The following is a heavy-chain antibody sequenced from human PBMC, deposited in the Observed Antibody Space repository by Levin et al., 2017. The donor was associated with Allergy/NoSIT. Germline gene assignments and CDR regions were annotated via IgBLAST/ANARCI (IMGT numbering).Heavy chain of an antibody. Sequence: GGSLRLSCTASGFTFRTYGMHWVRQAPGKGLEWVAVIWYDGSDKKYADSVKGRFTISRDSSKNTLYLQMNSLRAEDTAVYYCARDGFYYGSGNWFDPWGQGTLVTVSS. D-gene: IGHD3-10*01. CDR3: ARDGFYYGSGNWFDP. J-gene: IGHJ5*02. V-gene: IGHV3-33*01. CDR2: IWYDGSDK. CDR1: GFTFRTYG.